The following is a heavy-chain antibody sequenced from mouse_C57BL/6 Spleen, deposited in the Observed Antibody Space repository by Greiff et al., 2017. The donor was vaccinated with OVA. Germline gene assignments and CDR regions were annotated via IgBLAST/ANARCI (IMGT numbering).Heavy chain of an antibody. V-gene: IGHV1-64*01. Sequence: QVQLQQSGAELVKPGASVKLSCKASGYTFTSYWMHWVKQRPGQGLEWIGMIHPNSGSTNYNEKFKSKATLTVDKSSSTAYMQLSSLTSEDSAVYYCARYYYGSNFDYWGQGTTLTVSS. CDR1: GYTFTSYW. CDR3: ARYYYGSNFDY. CDR2: IHPNSGST. D-gene: IGHD1-1*01. J-gene: IGHJ2*01.